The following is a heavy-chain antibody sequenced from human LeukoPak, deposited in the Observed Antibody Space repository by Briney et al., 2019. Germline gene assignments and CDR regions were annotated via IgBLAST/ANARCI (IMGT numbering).Heavy chain of an antibody. J-gene: IGHJ4*02. CDR3: AKSIAAAGTFDY. CDR1: GFTFSRYG. Sequence: GGSLRLSCAASGFTFSRYGMHWVRQAPGKGLEWVAFIRYDGSNKYYADSEKGRFTISRDNSKNTLYMQMNSLRAEDTAVYYCAKSIAAAGTFDYWGQGTLVTVSS. D-gene: IGHD6-13*01. CDR2: IRYDGSNK. V-gene: IGHV3-30*02.